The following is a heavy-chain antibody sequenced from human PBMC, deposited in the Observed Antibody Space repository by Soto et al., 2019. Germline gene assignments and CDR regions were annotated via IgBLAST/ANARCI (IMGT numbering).Heavy chain of an antibody. D-gene: IGHD2-8*02. CDR1: GLTLQDYA. CDR2: IYYNSDRI. CDR3: GKDIITGGMDV. J-gene: IGHJ6*04. V-gene: IGHV3-9*01. Sequence: EVQLVESGGGLVQPGGSLRLSCTGSGLTLQDYAMHWVRQAPGKGLEWVSGIYYNSDRIDYADSVKGRFTISRDNAMNSLYPQMNSLKTEDTAFYYCGKDIITGGMDVWGRGIMVTASS.